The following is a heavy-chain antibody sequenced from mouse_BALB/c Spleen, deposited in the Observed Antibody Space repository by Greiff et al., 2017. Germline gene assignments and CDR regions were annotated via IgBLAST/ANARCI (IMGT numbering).Heavy chain of an antibody. J-gene: IGHJ3*01. V-gene: IGHV14-3*02. CDR1: GFNIKDTY. CDR3: ARGYDYDLLD. Sequence: EVQLQQSGAELVKPGASVKLSCTASGFNIKDTYMHWVKQRPEQGLEWIGRIDPANGNTIYDPKFQGKATITADTSSNTAYLQLSSLTSEDTAVYYCARGYDYDLLDWGQGTLVTVSA. D-gene: IGHD2-4*01. CDR2: IDPANGNT.